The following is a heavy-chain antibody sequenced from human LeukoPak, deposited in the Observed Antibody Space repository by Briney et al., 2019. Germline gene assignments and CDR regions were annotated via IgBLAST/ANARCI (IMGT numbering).Heavy chain of an antibody. CDR3: ARDPGYSSGWLYYYDGMDV. V-gene: IGHV1-18*01. D-gene: IGHD6-19*01. Sequence: ASVKVSCKASGYTFTSYGISWVRQAPGQGLEGMGWISAYNGNTNYAQKLQGRVTMTTDTSTSTAYMELRSLRSDDTAVYYCARDPGYSSGWLYYYDGMDVWGQGTTVTVSS. CDR1: GYTFTSYG. J-gene: IGHJ6*02. CDR2: ISAYNGNT.